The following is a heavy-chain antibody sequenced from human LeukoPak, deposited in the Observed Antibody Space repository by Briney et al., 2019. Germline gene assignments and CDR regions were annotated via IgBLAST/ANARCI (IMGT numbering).Heavy chain of an antibody. Sequence: SVKVSCKASGGTFSSYAISWVRQAPGQGLEWMGGIIPIFGTANYAQKSQGRVTITTDESTSTAYMELSSLSSEDTAEYYCATAYYYDSSGYYGVSYYFDYWGQGTLVTVSS. CDR2: IIPIFGTA. V-gene: IGHV1-69*05. CDR1: GGTFSSYA. CDR3: ATAYYYDSSGYYGVSYYFDY. D-gene: IGHD3-22*01. J-gene: IGHJ4*02.